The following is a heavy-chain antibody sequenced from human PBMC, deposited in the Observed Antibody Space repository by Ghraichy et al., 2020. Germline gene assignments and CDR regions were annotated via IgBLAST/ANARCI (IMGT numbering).Heavy chain of an antibody. CDR2: IYYSGST. Sequence: SETLSLTCTVSGGSISSSSYYWGWIRQPPGKGLEWIGSIYYSGSTYYNTSLKSRVTISVDTSKNQFSLKLSSVTAADTAVYYCARHISEATSELWFDPWGQGTLVTVSS. D-gene: IGHD5-12*01. CDR3: ARHISEATSELWFDP. V-gene: IGHV4-39*01. J-gene: IGHJ5*02. CDR1: GGSISSSSYY.